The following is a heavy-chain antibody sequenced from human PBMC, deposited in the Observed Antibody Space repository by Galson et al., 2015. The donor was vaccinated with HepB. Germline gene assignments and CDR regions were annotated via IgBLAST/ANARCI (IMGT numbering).Heavy chain of an antibody. CDR3: ARESGLGGATYYYYGMDV. CDR2: IWYDGSNK. D-gene: IGHD1-26*01. CDR1: GFTFSSYG. V-gene: IGHV3-33*01. Sequence: SLRLSCAASGFTFSSYGMHWVRQAPGKGLEWVAVIWYDGSNKYYADSVKGRFTISRDNSKNTLYLQMNSLRAEDTAVYYCARESGLGGATYYYYGMDVWGQGATVTVSS. J-gene: IGHJ6*02.